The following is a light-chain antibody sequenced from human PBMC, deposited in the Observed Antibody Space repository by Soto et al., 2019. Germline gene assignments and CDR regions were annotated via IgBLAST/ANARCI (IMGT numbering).Light chain of an antibody. CDR3: QHYKSYSEA. CDR2: TAS. V-gene: IGKV1-5*03. J-gene: IGKJ1*01. CDR1: QTVXSW. Sequence: IQLTQSPSNLYGSLGERVTITCLASQTVXSWFGWYQQKPGKAPKLLXYTASTLKRGGPSRFSGSGSGTEFTLTISSLQPDDFATYYCQHYKSYSEAFGQGTKVDIK.